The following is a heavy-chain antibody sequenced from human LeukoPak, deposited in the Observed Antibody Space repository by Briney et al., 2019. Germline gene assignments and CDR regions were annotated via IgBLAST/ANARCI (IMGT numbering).Heavy chain of an antibody. CDR3: AKHGYCSGISCFFDF. Sequence: GGSLRLSCAASGFTVSGNYMTWVRQAPGKGLEWLSSITSSSGYIYYADSLKGRFTISRDNAKNSLYLQMNSLRAEDTALYYCAKHGYCSGISCFFDFWGQGTLVTVSS. CDR1: GFTVSGNY. D-gene: IGHD2-2*03. CDR2: ITSSSGYI. V-gene: IGHV3-21*04. J-gene: IGHJ4*02.